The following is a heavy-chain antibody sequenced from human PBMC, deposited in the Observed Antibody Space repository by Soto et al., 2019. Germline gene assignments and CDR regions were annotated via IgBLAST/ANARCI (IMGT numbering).Heavy chain of an antibody. CDR2: ISAAGDP. V-gene: IGHV3-13*05. CDR3: ARTDRDFYGMDV. J-gene: IGHJ6*02. Sequence: EVQLVESGGGLVQPGGSLRLSCEASGFTFRNYDMHWLRQGTGKGLEWVSGISAAGDPDYADSVEGRFTISRENAQNSFFLHRNSLRVGDTAVYYCARTDRDFYGMDVWGQGTTVIVSS. CDR1: GFTFRNYD.